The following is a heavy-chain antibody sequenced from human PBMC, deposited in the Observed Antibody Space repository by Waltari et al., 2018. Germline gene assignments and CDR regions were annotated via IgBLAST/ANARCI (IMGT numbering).Heavy chain of an antibody. CDR3: AREPSSTTVTASFDY. Sequence: QVQLVQSGAEVKRPGASVKVSCKTSGYTFIRYGVDWVRQAPGQGLEWMGWSSPSDGHTNYAQKFQGRVTITRDTSASTAYMELSSLRSEDTAVYYCAREPSSTTVTASFDYWGQGTLVTVSS. V-gene: IGHV1-18*01. D-gene: IGHD4-17*01. CDR2: SSPSDGHT. CDR1: GYTFIRYG. J-gene: IGHJ4*02.